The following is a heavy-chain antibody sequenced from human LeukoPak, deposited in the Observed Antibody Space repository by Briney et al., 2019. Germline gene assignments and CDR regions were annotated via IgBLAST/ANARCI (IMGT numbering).Heavy chain of an antibody. CDR2: INHSGST. V-gene: IGHV4-34*01. Sequence: SETLSLTCAVYGGSFSGYYWSWIRQPPGEGLEWIGEINHSGSTNYNPSLKSRVTISVDTSKNQFSLKLSSVTAADTAVYYCATNRGTRTTKPRPYYYDSSGYPLSLDYWGQGTLVTVSS. CDR3: ATNRGTRTTKPRPYYYDSSGYPLSLDY. CDR1: GGSFSGYY. J-gene: IGHJ4*02. D-gene: IGHD3-22*01.